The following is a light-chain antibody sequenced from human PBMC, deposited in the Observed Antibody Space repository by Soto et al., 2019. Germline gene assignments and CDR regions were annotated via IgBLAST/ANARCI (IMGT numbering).Light chain of an antibody. J-gene: IGKJ2*01. V-gene: IGKV1-5*01. CDR2: DAS. CDR1: QNISVW. CDR3: QQYVSSSPT. Sequence: DIQMTQSPSTLSASVGDGVTITCRASQNISVWLAWYQQRPGKAPKFLMYDASSLETGVPSRFSGSGSGTEFTLTIRSLQPDESATYYCQQYVSSSPTFGQETKLEIK.